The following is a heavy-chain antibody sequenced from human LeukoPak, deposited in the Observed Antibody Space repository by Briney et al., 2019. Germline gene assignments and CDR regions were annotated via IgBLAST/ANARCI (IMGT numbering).Heavy chain of an antibody. Sequence: SQTLSLTCATSGDSVSSNRAAWNWVRQSPSRGPEWLGRTYYRSRWYYDYGLSVKSRISINPDTSKNQFSLRLSSVTPEDTAVYYCARSTYGDYFSEYYYMDLWGKGTTVTVSS. V-gene: IGHV6-1*01. CDR2: TYYRSRWYY. D-gene: IGHD4-17*01. CDR1: GDSVSSNRAA. J-gene: IGHJ6*03. CDR3: ARSTYGDYFSEYYYMDL.